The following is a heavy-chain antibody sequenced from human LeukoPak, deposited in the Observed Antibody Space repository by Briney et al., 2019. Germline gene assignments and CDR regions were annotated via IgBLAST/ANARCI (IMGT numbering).Heavy chain of an antibody. Sequence: GGSLRLSCAASGFTFSSYAMSWVRQAPGKGLEWVSAISGSGGSTYYADSVKGRFAISRDNSKNTLYLQMNSLRAEDTAVYYCARGVGSSSPPSWGQGTLVTVSS. CDR2: ISGSGGST. CDR3: ARGVGSSSPPS. V-gene: IGHV3-23*01. D-gene: IGHD6-6*01. J-gene: IGHJ5*02. CDR1: GFTFSSYA.